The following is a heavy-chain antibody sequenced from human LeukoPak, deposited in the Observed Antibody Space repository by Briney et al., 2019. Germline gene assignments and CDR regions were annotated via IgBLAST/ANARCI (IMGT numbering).Heavy chain of an antibody. J-gene: IGHJ5*02. CDR1: GFTFSSYA. D-gene: IGHD5-18*01. CDR3: ARGAKRGYSYGYGRGSYNWFDP. V-gene: IGHV3-30*02. CDR2: IRYDGSNK. Sequence: GGSLRLSCAASGFTFSSYAMHWVRQAPGKGLEWVTFIRYDGSNKYYADSVKGRFTISRDNSKNTLYLQMNSLRAEDTAVYYCARGAKRGYSYGYGRGSYNWFDPWGQGTLVTVSS.